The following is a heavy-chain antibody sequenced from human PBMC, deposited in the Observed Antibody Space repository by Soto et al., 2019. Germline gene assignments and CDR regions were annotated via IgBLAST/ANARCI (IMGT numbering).Heavy chain of an antibody. Sequence: ASVKVSCTTSGYTFTNYDIPWVRQATGQGLEWIGWMSPNSGRTGFAQRFQDRVNMTSNPSISTVYMELSSLRSEDTAVYYCARGGLRGYSGYDYFDYWGQGTLVTVSS. CDR1: GYTFTNYD. J-gene: IGHJ4*02. V-gene: IGHV1-8*01. D-gene: IGHD5-12*01. CDR3: ARGGLRGYSGYDYFDY. CDR2: MSPNSGRT.